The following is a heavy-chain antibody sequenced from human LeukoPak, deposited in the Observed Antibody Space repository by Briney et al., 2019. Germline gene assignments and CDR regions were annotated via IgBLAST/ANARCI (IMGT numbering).Heavy chain of an antibody. CDR2: IYTSGST. V-gene: IGHV4-4*07. CDR1: GGSIISYY. J-gene: IGHJ6*02. D-gene: IGHD2-2*01. Sequence: SETLSLTCTVSGGSIISYYWSWIRQPAGKGLEWIGRIYTSGSTNYNPSLKSRVTMSVDTSKNQFSLKLSSVTAADTAVYYCAGDIVVVPAAIGDYYYYGMDVWGQGTTVTVSS. CDR3: AGDIVVVPAAIGDYYYYGMDV.